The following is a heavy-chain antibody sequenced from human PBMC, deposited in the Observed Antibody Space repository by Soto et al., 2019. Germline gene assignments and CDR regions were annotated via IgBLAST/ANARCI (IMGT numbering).Heavy chain of an antibody. CDR3: AREGGDLNWFDP. Sequence: EVQLVESGGGLVQPGGSLSLSCAASGFPFRSYSMNWVGQALGRGLEGVSYISSSSSTIYYADSVKGRFTISRDNAKNSLYLQMNSLRAEDTAVYYCAREGGDLNWFDPWGQGTLVTVSS. CDR1: GFPFRSYS. J-gene: IGHJ5*02. V-gene: IGHV3-48*01. CDR2: ISSSSSTI. D-gene: IGHD4-17*01.